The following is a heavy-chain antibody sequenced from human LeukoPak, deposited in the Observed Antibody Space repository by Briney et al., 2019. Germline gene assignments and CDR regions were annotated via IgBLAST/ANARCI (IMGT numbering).Heavy chain of an antibody. CDR3: AKDSQQQLVQGYFDY. CDR1: GFTFSSYA. J-gene: IGHJ4*02. Sequence: GASLRLSCAASGFTFSSYAMSWVRQAPGKGLEWVSAISGSGGRTYYADSVKGRFTISRDNSKNTLYLQMNSLRAEDTAVYYCAKDSQQQLVQGYFDYWGQGTLVTVSS. CDR2: ISGSGGRT. V-gene: IGHV3-23*01. D-gene: IGHD6-13*01.